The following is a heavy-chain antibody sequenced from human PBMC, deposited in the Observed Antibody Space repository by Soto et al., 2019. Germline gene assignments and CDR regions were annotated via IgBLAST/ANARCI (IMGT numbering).Heavy chain of an antibody. CDR3: ARDWRGYSYGDNIYYYYYGMDV. CDR1: GGSISSSNW. D-gene: IGHD5-18*01. Sequence: QVQLQESGPGLVKPSGTLSLTCAVSGGSISSSNWWSWVRQPPGKGLEWIGEIYHSGSTNYNPSLKSRVTISVDKSKNQFSLKLSSVTAADTAVYYCARDWRGYSYGDNIYYYYYGMDVWGQGTTVTVSS. J-gene: IGHJ6*02. V-gene: IGHV4-4*02. CDR2: IYHSGST.